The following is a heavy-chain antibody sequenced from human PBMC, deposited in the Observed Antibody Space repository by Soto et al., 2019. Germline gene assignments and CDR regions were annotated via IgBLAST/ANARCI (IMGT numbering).Heavy chain of an antibody. V-gene: IGHV3-23*01. D-gene: IGHD2-15*01. CDR2: FDGSVGHK. CDR1: GFSFSNYA. CDR3: ARQVARY. Sequence: GGSLRLSCAASGFSFSNYAVSWVRQAPGKGLEWVSVFDGSVGHKYYTNSVKGRFTISADKSISTAYLQWSSLKASDTAMYYCARQVARYWGQGTLVTVSS. J-gene: IGHJ4*02.